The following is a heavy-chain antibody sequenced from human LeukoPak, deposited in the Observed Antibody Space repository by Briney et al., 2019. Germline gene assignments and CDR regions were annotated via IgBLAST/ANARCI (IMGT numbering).Heavy chain of an antibody. CDR3: ARVAYYGSGSLHYYGMDV. Sequence: PSETLSLTCGVYGGSFSDYYGSWIRQTPGKGLEWVGEINHSGSTNYNPSLKSRVTVSVDTSKTQFSLKLSSVTAADTAVYYCARVAYYGSGSLHYYGMDVWGQGTTVTVSS. CDR1: GGSFSDYY. J-gene: IGHJ6*02. D-gene: IGHD3-10*01. V-gene: IGHV4-34*01. CDR2: INHSGST.